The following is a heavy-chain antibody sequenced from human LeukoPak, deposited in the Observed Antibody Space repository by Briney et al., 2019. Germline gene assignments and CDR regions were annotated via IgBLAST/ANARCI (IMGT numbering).Heavy chain of an antibody. CDR1: GFTFSNYA. Sequence: GGSLRLSCAASGFTFSNYAMHWVRQAPGKGLEWVAVISYDGSNKFYADSVKGRFTISRDNSKNTLYLQMNSLTAEDTAVYYCARGSPPRRNYDSSGYYSYYFDYWGQGTLVTVSS. CDR2: ISYDGSNK. J-gene: IGHJ4*02. CDR3: ARGSPPRRNYDSSGYYSYYFDY. V-gene: IGHV3-30*04. D-gene: IGHD3-22*01.